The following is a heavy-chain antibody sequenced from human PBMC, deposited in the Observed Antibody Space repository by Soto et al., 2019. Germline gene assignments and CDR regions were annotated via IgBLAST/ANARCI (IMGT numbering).Heavy chain of an antibody. J-gene: IGHJ4*02. CDR2: ISSNGGST. Sequence: EVQLVESGGGLVQPGGSLRLSCAASGFTFSSYAMHWVRQAPGKGLEYVSAISSNGGSTYYANSVKGRFTISRDNSKNTPYLQMGSLRAEDMAVCYCARQSYSSYYFDYWGQGTLVTVSS. CDR3: ARQSYSSYYFDY. CDR1: GFTFSSYA. D-gene: IGHD6-13*01. V-gene: IGHV3-64*01.